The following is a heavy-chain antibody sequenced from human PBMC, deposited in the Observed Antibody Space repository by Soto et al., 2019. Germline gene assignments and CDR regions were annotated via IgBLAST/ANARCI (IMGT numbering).Heavy chain of an antibody. CDR2: ISYDGSNK. V-gene: IGHV3-30-3*01. J-gene: IGHJ4*02. CDR3: ARSIHVDTAMVIPF. CDR1: GFTFSSYA. D-gene: IGHD5-18*01. Sequence: GGSLRLSCAASGFTFSSYAMHWVRQAPGKGLEWVAVISYDGSNKYYADSVKGRFTISRDNSKNTLYLQMNSLRAEDTAVYYCARSIHVDTAMVIPFWGQGTLVTVSS.